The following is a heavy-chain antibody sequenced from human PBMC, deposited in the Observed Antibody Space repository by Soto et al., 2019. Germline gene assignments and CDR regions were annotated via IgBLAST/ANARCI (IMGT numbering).Heavy chain of an antibody. CDR2: INAGNGNT. Sequence: ASVKVSCKASGYTFTIYAMHLVLQAPGERLEWMGWINAGNGNTKYSQKFQGRVTITRDTSASTAYMELSSLRSEDTAVYYWARACSSWFSSSYYWGQVTLVTVAS. V-gene: IGHV1-3*01. D-gene: IGHD6-13*01. CDR1: GYTFTIYA. J-gene: IGHJ4*02. CDR3: ARACSSWFSSSYY.